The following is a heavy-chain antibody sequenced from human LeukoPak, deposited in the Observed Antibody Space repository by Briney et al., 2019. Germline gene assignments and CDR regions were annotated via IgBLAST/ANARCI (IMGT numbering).Heavy chain of an antibody. CDR3: ARDKRLERPGGVDY. J-gene: IGHJ4*02. Sequence: PGGSLRLSCAASGFTFSSYSMNWVRQAPGKGLEWVSSISSSSSYIYYADSVKGRFTISRDNAKNSPYLQMNSLRAEDTAVYYCARDKRLERPGGVDYWGQGTLVTVSS. D-gene: IGHD1-1*01. CDR1: GFTFSSYS. CDR2: ISSSSSYI. V-gene: IGHV3-21*01.